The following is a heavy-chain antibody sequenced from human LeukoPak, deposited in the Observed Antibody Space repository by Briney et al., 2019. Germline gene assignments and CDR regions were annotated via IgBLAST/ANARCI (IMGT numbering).Heavy chain of an antibody. V-gene: IGHV3-30*02. CDR2: IRNDDGSNK. J-gene: IGHJ1*01. Sequence: GGSLRLSCAASGFTFSNYGMHWVREAPGKGLEWVAFIRNDDGSNKYYADSVKGRFTISRDNSKNTVHLQMNSLRVEDTAVYYCAKDEAQYFQHWGQGTLVTVSA. CDR1: GFTFSNYG. CDR3: AKDEAQYFQH.